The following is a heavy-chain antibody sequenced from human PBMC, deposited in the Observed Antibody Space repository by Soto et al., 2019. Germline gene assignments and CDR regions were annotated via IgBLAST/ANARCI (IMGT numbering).Heavy chain of an antibody. V-gene: IGHV4-30-2*01. CDR3: ARGDYDILTGYPTEYYYYGMDV. Sequence: SETLSLTCAVSGGSISSGGYSWSWIRQPPGKGLEWIGYMYHSGSTYYNPSLKSRVTISIDRSKNQFSLKLSSVTAADTAVYYCARGDYDILTGYPTEYYYYGMDVRGQGTTVTV. CDR1: GGSISSGGYS. J-gene: IGHJ6*02. D-gene: IGHD3-9*01. CDR2: MYHSGST.